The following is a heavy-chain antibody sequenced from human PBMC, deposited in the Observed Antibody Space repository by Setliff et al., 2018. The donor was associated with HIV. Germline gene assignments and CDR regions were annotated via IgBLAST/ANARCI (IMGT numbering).Heavy chain of an antibody. CDR1: GASISSHY. Sequence: NPSETLSLTCTVSGASISSHYWSWIRQPPGMGLEWIGYIPHSGDTNYNPSLKSRVTLSMDTSKNQFSLDLTSMTAADTALYYCARDYIAPDALDTWGQGTMVTVSS. J-gene: IGHJ3*02. CDR3: ARDYIAPDALDT. CDR2: IPHSGDT. V-gene: IGHV4-59*11. D-gene: IGHD2-21*01.